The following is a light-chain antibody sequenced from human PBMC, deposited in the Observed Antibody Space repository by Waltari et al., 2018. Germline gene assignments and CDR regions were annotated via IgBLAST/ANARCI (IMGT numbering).Light chain of an antibody. V-gene: IGKV1-5*03. Sequence: DIQMTQSPSTLSASVGDRVTISCRASQSVSTYLAWYQHRPGKAPALLIYEASNLESGVPSRFSGSGSGTEFTLTITSLQAEDVAVYYCQQYYSPPITFGGGTKVEIK. CDR1: QSVSTY. CDR3: QQYYSPPIT. CDR2: EAS. J-gene: IGKJ4*01.